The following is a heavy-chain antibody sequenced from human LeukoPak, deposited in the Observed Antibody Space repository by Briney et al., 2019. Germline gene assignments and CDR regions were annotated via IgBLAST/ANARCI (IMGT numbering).Heavy chain of an antibody. CDR3: ARATYAIFGVVTYYYYGMDV. CDR2: MNPNSGNT. Sequence: ASVKVSCKAPGYTFTSYDINWVRQATGQGLEWMGWMNPNSGNTGYAQKFQGRVTMTRNTSISTAYMELSSLRSEDTAVYYCARATYAIFGVVTYYYYGMDVWGQGTTVTVSS. V-gene: IGHV1-8*01. J-gene: IGHJ6*02. CDR1: GYTFTSYD. D-gene: IGHD3-3*01.